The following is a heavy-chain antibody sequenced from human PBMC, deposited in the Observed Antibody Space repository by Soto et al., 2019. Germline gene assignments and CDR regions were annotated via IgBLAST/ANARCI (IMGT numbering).Heavy chain of an antibody. V-gene: IGHV3-7*01. CDR1: GFTFSSYY. J-gene: IGHJ3*02. Sequence: EVQLVESGGGLVQPGGSLRLSCAASGFTFSSYYMSWVRQPPGKGLEWVANIKQDGSEKYYVDSVKGRFTISRDNAKTSLYLQMNSLRAEDTAVYYCARDGYSAGFDIWGQGTMVTVSS. CDR2: IKQDGSEK. D-gene: IGHD5-18*01. CDR3: ARDGYSAGFDI.